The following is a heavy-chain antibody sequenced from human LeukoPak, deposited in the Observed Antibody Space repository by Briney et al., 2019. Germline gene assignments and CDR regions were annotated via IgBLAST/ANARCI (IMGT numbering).Heavy chain of an antibody. D-gene: IGHD6-6*01. J-gene: IGHJ6*03. Sequence: PSETLSLTCTVSGGSVSSDYWSWIRQPAGKGLEWIGRIYGTGSTSYNPSLKSRVTMSVDKSKNQFSLRLNSVTAADTAVYYCAREVGAAQYRAPWYYYYMDVWGKGTTVTVSS. CDR1: GGSVSSDY. V-gene: IGHV4-4*07. CDR2: IYGTGST. CDR3: AREVGAAQYRAPWYYYYMDV.